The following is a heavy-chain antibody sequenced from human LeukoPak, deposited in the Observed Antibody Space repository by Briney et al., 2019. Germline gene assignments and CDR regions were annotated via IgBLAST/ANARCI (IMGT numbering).Heavy chain of an antibody. V-gene: IGHV3-7*01. J-gene: IGHJ4*02. Sequence: GGSLRLSCAASGFPFSTDWITWVRQAPGKGLEWGANIKNDGSEKYYVDSVKVRFTISRDNAENSLFLQMNSLRVEDTAIYYCTRDSGLTGYDLLDYWGQGTLVTVSS. CDR3: TRDSGLTGYDLLDY. D-gene: IGHD5-12*01. CDR1: GFPFSTDW. CDR2: IKNDGSEK.